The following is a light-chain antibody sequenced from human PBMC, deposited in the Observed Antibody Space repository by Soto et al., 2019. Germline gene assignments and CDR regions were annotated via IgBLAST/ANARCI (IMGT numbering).Light chain of an antibody. Sequence: EIVLTQSPGTLSLSRGERATLSCRASQSVSSSYLAWYQQKPGQAPRLLIYGASSRATGIPDRFSGSGSGTDFALTISRLEPEDFAVYYCQQYGSSPLTFGGGTKVEIK. CDR2: GAS. V-gene: IGKV3-20*01. J-gene: IGKJ4*01. CDR1: QSVSSSY. CDR3: QQYGSSPLT.